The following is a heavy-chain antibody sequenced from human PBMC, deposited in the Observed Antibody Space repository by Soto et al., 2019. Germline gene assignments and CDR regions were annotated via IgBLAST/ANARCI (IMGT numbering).Heavy chain of an antibody. CDR1: GYSLTELS. J-gene: IGHJ4*02. CDR3: TRGPRPISTGTGAY. CDR2: IYNDGTYS. V-gene: IGHV3-74*01. Sequence: ASVKVSCKVSGYSLTELSMHWVRQSPGKGLVWISRIYNDGTYSDYADSVRGRFTISRDNVNDTLYLQMNNLRAEDSGLYYCTRGPRPISTGTGAYWGQGTQVTVSS. D-gene: IGHD3-10*01.